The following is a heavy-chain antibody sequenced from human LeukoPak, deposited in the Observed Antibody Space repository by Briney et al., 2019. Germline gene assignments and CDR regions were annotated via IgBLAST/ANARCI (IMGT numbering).Heavy chain of an antibody. J-gene: IGHJ4*02. D-gene: IGHD3-22*01. CDR2: IYHSGST. V-gene: IGHV4-4*02. CDR1: GGSISSSNW. CDR3: ARGRYYDSSGLVY. Sequence: PSETLSLTCAVSGGSISSSNWWSWVRQPPGQGLEWIGEIYHSGSTNYNPSLKSRVTISVDKSKNQFSLKLSSVTAADTAVYYCARGRYYDSSGLVYWGQGTLVTVSS.